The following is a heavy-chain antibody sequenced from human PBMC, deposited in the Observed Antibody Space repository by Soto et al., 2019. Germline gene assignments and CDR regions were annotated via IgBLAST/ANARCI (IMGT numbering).Heavy chain of an antibody. CDR1: GFTFSSYG. CDR2: ISYDGSNK. V-gene: IGHV3-30*18. D-gene: IGHD6-13*01. CDR3: AKESSSSWYTSLFDY. J-gene: IGHJ4*02. Sequence: QVQLVESGGGVVQPGRSLRLSCAASGFTFSSYGMHWVRQAPGKGLEWVAVISYDGSNKYYADSVKGRFTISRDNSKNTLYLQMNSLRAEDTAVYYCAKESSSSWYTSLFDYWGQGTLVTVSS.